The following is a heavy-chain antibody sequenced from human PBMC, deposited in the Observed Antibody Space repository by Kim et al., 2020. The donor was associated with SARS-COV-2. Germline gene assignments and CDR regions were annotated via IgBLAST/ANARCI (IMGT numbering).Heavy chain of an antibody. D-gene: IGHD4-4*01. J-gene: IGHJ5*02. V-gene: IGHV4-59*01. Sequence: SETLSLTCAVSGGSISSYFWSWIRQPPGKGLEWIGYVYYSGNTIYNPSLKSRVTISVDTSHNRFSLKLTSVTAADTAVYYCARERPDYSGGSGWFNPWGPGTLVTISS. CDR3: ARERPDYSGGSGWFNP. CDR2: VYYSGNT. CDR1: GGSISSYF.